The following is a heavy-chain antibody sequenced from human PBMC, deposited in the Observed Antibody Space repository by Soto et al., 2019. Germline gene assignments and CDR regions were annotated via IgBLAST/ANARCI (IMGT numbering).Heavy chain of an antibody. CDR3: AHRRYSGYDFDY. Sequence: QITLKESGPTLVKPTQTLTLTCSFSGFSLSTSGVGVGWIRQPPGKALEWLALIYWEDDKRYSPSLKSRLTITKDTSKIQVVLTTTNMDPVDTATYYCAHRRYSGYDFDYWGQGTLVIVSS. V-gene: IGHV2-5*02. CDR1: GFSLSTSGVG. D-gene: IGHD5-12*01. CDR2: IYWEDDK. J-gene: IGHJ4*02.